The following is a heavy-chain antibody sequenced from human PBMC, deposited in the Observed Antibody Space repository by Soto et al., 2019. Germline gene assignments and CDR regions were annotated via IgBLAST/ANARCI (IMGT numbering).Heavy chain of an antibody. CDR2: INTHNGNT. CDR1: GYTFSTYG. J-gene: IGHJ6*02. V-gene: IGHV1-18*01. Sequence: QVQLEQSAPEVKKPGASVKVSCKASGYTFSTYGISWVRQAPGQGLEWMGWINTHNGNTNYAQNLQGRVTKTADTSTSTAYMELRSLRSDDTAVYYCTREGSAPYYYYGMDVWGQGTTVTVSS. CDR3: TREGSAPYYYYGMDV. D-gene: IGHD3-10*01.